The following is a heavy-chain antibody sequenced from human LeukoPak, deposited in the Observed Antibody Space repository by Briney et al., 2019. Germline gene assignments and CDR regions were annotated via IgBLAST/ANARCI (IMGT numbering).Heavy chain of an antibody. CDR2: IKKDGSEK. V-gene: IGHV3-7*04. J-gene: IGHJ4*02. CDR3: VGGSGWLPDY. Sequence: GGSLRLSCAASGFTFSSYWMNWVRQAPGKGLEWVANIKKDGSEKYYVDPAKGRFTISRDNAKSSLYLQMNSLRADDTAVYYCVGGSGWLPDYWGQGTLVTVSS. D-gene: IGHD6-19*01. CDR1: GFTFSSYW.